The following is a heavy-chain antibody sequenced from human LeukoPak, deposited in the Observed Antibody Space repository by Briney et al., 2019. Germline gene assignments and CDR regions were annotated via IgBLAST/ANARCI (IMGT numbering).Heavy chain of an antibody. CDR3: AREVDSSGWYVQDY. J-gene: IGHJ4*02. V-gene: IGHV1-8*01. D-gene: IGHD6-19*01. CDR1: GYTFTSYD. Sequence: ASVKVSRKASGYTFTSYDINWVRQATGQGLEWMGWMNPNSGNTGYAQKFQGRVTMTRNTSISTAYMELSSLRSEDTAVYYCAREVDSSGWYVQDYWGQGTLVTVSS. CDR2: MNPNSGNT.